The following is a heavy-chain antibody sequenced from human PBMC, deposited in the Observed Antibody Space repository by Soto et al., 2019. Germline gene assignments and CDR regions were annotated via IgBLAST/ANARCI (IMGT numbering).Heavy chain of an antibody. V-gene: IGHV4-31*03. Sequence: SETLSLTCTVSGGSISSGGFYWSWIRQHPGKGLEWIGYMYYSGSTYYNPSLKSRVSISVDTSKNHFSLKLSSVTAADTAVYYCARAPCGGDCLIDYWGQGTLVTVSS. CDR3: ARAPCGGDCLIDY. J-gene: IGHJ4*02. CDR1: GGSISSGGFY. CDR2: MYYSGST. D-gene: IGHD2-21*02.